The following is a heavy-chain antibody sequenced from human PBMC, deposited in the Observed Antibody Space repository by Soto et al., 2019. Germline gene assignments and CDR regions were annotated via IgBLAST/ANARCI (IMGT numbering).Heavy chain of an antibody. CDR2: IYFTGNT. D-gene: IGHD6-25*01. V-gene: IGHV4-39*01. J-gene: IGHJ5*02. Sequence: PSETLSLTCSASGGSITSSSHFWGWVRQPPGKGLEWIGTIYFTGNTYYTPSLKSRLTMSLDTSKNEFSLRLNSVTAADTAVYYCAGQTFTIAAASYGRSNWFDPWGPGTRVTVSS. CDR3: AGQTFTIAAASYGRSNWFDP. CDR1: GGSITSSSHF.